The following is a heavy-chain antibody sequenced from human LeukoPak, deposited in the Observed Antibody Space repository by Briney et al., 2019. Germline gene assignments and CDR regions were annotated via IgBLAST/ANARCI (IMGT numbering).Heavy chain of an antibody. CDR2: IGTAGDT. D-gene: IGHD6-13*01. Sequence: GGSLRLSCEASGFSFSGYDMHWVRQATGKGLEWVSAIGTAGDTYYSDSVRGRLTISRENAKNSLDLQMHSLRAGDTAVYYCARSPSYSSSWYALDSWGQGTLVTVSS. CDR3: ARSPSYSSSWYALDS. V-gene: IGHV3-13*01. CDR1: GFSFSGYD. J-gene: IGHJ4*02.